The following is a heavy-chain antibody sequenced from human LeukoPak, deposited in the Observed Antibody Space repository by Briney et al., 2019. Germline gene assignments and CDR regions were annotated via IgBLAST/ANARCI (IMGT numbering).Heavy chain of an antibody. CDR2: ISGSGGST. Sequence: GGSPRLSCAASGFTFSSYAMSWVRQAPGKGLEWVSAISGSGGSTYYADSVKGRFTISRDNSKNTLYLQMNSLRAEDTAVYYCAKDGYCSSTSCYPLIDYWGQGTLVTVSS. D-gene: IGHD2-2*01. J-gene: IGHJ4*02. CDR1: GFTFSSYA. V-gene: IGHV3-23*01. CDR3: AKDGYCSSTSCYPLIDY.